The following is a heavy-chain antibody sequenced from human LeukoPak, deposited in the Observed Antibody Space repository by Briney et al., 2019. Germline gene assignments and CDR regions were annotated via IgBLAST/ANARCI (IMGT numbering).Heavy chain of an antibody. J-gene: IGHJ3*02. CDR2: IYYSGST. CDR1: GGSISSGDYY. Sequence: SETLSLTCTVSGGSISSGDYYWSWIRQPPGKGLEWIGYIYYSGSTYYNLSLKSRVTISVDTSKNQFSLKLSSVTAADTAVYYCARYCSSTSCDAFDIWGQGTMVTVSS. D-gene: IGHD2-2*01. V-gene: IGHV4-30-4*08. CDR3: ARYCSSTSCDAFDI.